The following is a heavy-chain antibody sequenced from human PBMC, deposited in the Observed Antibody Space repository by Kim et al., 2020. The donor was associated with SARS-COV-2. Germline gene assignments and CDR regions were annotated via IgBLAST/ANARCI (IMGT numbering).Heavy chain of an antibody. CDR2: VSTSGDVI. CDR1: GVTFSDYY. CDR3: ASYCSSASCFVFDV. D-gene: IGHD2-15*01. J-gene: IGHJ3*01. Sequence: GGSLRLSCEASGVTFSDYYMSWIRQAPGKGLEWVSFVSTSGDVIYYADSVKGRFSASRDNTKASLVLQMNSLRAEDTAVYYCASYCSSASCFVFDVWGQGTAVIVS. V-gene: IGHV3-11*01.